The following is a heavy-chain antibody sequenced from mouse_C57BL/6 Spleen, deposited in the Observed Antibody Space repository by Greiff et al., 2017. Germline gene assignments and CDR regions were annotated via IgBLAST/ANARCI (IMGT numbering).Heavy chain of an antibody. CDR1: GFTFSDYG. CDR3: ARRMGSPYAMDY. D-gene: IGHD1-1*01. CDR2: ISSGSSTI. Sequence: EVKLEESGGGLVKPGGSLKLSCAASGFTFSDYGMHWVRQAPEKGLEWVAYISSGSSTIYYADTVKGRFTISRDNAKNTLFLQMTSLRSEDTAMYYCARRMGSPYAMDYWGQGTSVTVSS. J-gene: IGHJ4*01. V-gene: IGHV5-17*01.